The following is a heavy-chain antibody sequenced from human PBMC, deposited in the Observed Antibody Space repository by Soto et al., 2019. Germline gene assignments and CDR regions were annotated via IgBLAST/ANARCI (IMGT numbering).Heavy chain of an antibody. CDR1: GFTFSSYS. Sequence: GGSLRLSCAASGFTFSSYSMNWVRQAPGKGLEWVSSISSSSGYIYYADSVKGRFTISRDNAKNSLYLQMNSLRAEDTAVYYCARSSPQQLPNWFDPWGQGTLVTVSS. CDR3: ARSSPQQLPNWFDP. CDR2: ISSSSGYI. D-gene: IGHD6-13*01. V-gene: IGHV3-21*01. J-gene: IGHJ5*02.